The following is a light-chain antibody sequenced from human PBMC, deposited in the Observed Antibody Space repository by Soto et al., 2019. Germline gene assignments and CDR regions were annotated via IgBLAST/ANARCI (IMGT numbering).Light chain of an antibody. CDR3: QQYNNWPPIT. Sequence: EIMMTQSPATLSVSPGERATPSCRASQSVRNNLAWYQQKPGQAPRLLIYYASTRATGIPARFSGSGSGTEFTLTISSLQSEDFALYYCQQYNNWPPITFGQGTRPEIK. J-gene: IGKJ5*01. V-gene: IGKV3-15*01. CDR2: YAS. CDR1: QSVRNN.